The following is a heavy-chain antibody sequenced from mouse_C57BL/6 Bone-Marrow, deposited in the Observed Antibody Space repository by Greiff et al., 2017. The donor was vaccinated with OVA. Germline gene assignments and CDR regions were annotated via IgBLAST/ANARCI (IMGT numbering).Heavy chain of an antibody. J-gene: IGHJ4*01. V-gene: IGHV1-64*01. Sequence: QVQLQQSGAELVKPGASVKLSCKASGYTFTSYWMHWVKQRPGQGLEWIGMIHPNSGSTNYNEKFKSKATLTVDKSSSTAYMQLSSLTSEDSAVYYCARRTTVVEGYWGQGTSVTVSS. D-gene: IGHD1-1*01. CDR2: IHPNSGST. CDR1: GYTFTSYW. CDR3: ARRTTVVEGY.